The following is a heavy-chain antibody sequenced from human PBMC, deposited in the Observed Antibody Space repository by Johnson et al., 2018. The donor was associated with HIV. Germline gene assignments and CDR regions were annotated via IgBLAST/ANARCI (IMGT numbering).Heavy chain of an antibody. CDR2: IYSGGNT. CDR3: ARDFNSGSPYGAFDI. J-gene: IGHJ3*02. Sequence: MQLVESGGGLIQPGGSLRLSCAASGFTVSSNYMSWVRQPPGKGLEWVSVIYSGGNTYYADSVKGRFTISRDNSKNTLYLQMNSLRAEDTALYYCARDFNSGSPYGAFDIWGQGTMVTVSS. V-gene: IGHV3-53*01. CDR1: GFTVSSNY. D-gene: IGHD3-10*01.